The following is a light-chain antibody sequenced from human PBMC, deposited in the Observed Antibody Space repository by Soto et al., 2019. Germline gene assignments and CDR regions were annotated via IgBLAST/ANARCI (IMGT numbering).Light chain of an antibody. CDR1: QGIRND. Sequence: AIQMAQSPSSLSASVGDRVTITCRASQGIRNDLGWYQQKPGKAPKFLIYGASSLQSGVPSRFSGSGSGTDFPLTINSLQPEDFATYYCLQDYNYPYTFGQGTKLEIK. CDR2: GAS. J-gene: IGKJ2*01. V-gene: IGKV1-6*01. CDR3: LQDYNYPYT.